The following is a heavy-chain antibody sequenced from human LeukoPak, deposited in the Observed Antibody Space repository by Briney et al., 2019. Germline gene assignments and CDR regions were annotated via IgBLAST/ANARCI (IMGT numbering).Heavy chain of an antibody. D-gene: IGHD4-17*01. V-gene: IGHV3-64D*06. CDR2: ISSDGDNT. CDR1: GFIFSNYG. J-gene: IGHJ4*02. Sequence: PGGSLRLSCSASGFIFSNYGMYWVRQAPGKGLEFVSAISSDGDNTFYADSVKGRSTISRDNSKKALYLQTSSLRGEDAAVYYSVRVNDYGDRNLYYFGYWGQGTLVTVSS. CDR3: VRVNDYGDRNLYYFGY.